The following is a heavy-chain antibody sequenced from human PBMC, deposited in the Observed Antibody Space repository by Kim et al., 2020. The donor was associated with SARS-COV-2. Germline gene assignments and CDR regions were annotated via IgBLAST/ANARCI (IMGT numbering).Heavy chain of an antibody. Sequence: TNYNPSLGRRVTISLDKSKNQFSLRLSSVAAADTAVYYCARRAYGSGSNDYWGQGTLVTVSS. V-gene: IGHV4-4*02. CDR2: T. CDR3: ARRAYGSGSNDY. J-gene: IGHJ4*02. D-gene: IGHD3-10*01.